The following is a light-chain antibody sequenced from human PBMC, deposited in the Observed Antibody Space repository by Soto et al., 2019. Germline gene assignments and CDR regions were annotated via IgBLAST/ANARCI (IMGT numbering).Light chain of an antibody. CDR2: DAS. Sequence: AQCTSVLSGARGEIDTITCRASESVSRNLASYQRKPGQAPRLLIYDASTRATGIPDRFSGGGSGQKFTLTISRLQPHDFGVSYCIPHNRWPPIPFGQGTRLEIK. V-gene: IGKV3-15*01. CDR3: IPHNRWPPIP. J-gene: IGKJ5*01. CDR1: ESVSRN.